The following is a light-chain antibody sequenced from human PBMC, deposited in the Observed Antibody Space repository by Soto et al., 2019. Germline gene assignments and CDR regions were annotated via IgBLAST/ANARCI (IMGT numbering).Light chain of an antibody. CDR3: QQYNSYSWT. Sequence: DMQMTQAPSPLSASVGDRVTITCRASQSISSWLAWYQQKPGKAPKLLIYKASSLESGVPSRFSGSGSGTEFTLTISSLQPDDFATYYCQQYNSYSWTFGQGTKVDIK. CDR2: KAS. CDR1: QSISSW. J-gene: IGKJ1*01. V-gene: IGKV1-5*03.